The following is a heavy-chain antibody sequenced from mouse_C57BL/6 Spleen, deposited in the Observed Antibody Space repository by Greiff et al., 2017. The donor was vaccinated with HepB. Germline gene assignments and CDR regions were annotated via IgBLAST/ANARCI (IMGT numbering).Heavy chain of an antibody. CDR3: ARRHGSSYYAMDY. D-gene: IGHD1-1*01. CDR1: GYTFTSYD. Sequence: VQLQQSGPELVKPGASVKLSCKASGYTFTSYDINWVKQRPGQGLEWIGWIYPRDGSTKYNDKFKGKATLSVDTSSSTAYMELHSLTSEDSAVYFCARRHGSSYYAMDYWGQGTSVTVSS. V-gene: IGHV1-85*01. J-gene: IGHJ4*01. CDR2: IYPRDGST.